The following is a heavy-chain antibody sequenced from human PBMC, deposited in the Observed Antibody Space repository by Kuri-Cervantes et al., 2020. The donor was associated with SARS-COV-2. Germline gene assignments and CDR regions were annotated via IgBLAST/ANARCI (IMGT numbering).Heavy chain of an antibody. CDR1: GFTFSSYE. D-gene: IGHD2-2*01. J-gene: IGHJ4*02. CDR2: ISSSGSTI. Sequence: GESLKISCAASGFTFSSYEMNWVRQAPGKGLEWVSYISSSGSTIYYADSVKGRFTISRDNAKNSLYLQMNSLRAEDTAVYYCARGNPTYAIVVVPEFDYWGQGTLVTVSS. CDR3: ARGNPTYAIVVVPEFDY. V-gene: IGHV3-48*03.